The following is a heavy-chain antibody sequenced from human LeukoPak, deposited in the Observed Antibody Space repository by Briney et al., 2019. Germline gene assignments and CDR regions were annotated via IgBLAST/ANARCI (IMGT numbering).Heavy chain of an antibody. CDR1: GGTFSSYA. Sequence: ASVKVSCKASGGTFSSYAISWVRQAPGQRLEWMGLINADDGNTRYSQRFQGRVTITRDTSANTAYMELSSLRFEDTAAYYCARGIVVQPSANWFDPWGQGTPVTVSS. CDR3: ARGIVVQPSANWFDP. D-gene: IGHD2-2*01. V-gene: IGHV1-3*01. CDR2: INADDGNT. J-gene: IGHJ5*02.